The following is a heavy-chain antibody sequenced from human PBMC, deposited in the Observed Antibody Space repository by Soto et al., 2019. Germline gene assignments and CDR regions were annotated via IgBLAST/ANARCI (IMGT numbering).Heavy chain of an antibody. CDR2: ISSSSSYT. CDR1: GFTFSDYY. V-gene: IGHV3-11*05. CDR3: ARGPIPGSGYDYNDY. Sequence: GGSLRLSCAASGFTFSDYYMSWIRQAPGKGLEWVSYISSSSSYTNYADSVKGRFTISRDNAKNSLYLQMNSLRAEDTAVYYCARGPIPGSGYDYNDYWGQGTLVTVSS. D-gene: IGHD5-12*01. J-gene: IGHJ4*02.